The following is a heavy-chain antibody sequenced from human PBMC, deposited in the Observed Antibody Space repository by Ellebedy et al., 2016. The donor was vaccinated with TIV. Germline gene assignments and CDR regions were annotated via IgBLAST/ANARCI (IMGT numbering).Heavy chain of an antibody. D-gene: IGHD2/OR15-2a*01. Sequence: GESLKISCAASGFTFSDYHMNWVRQAPGKGLEWVASIIVGGSTYDADSVKGRFIISRDNAENSLYLQMNSLRVEDTAVYYCVRDSTHVYDDYWGQGTLVTVSS. CDR1: GFTFSDYH. J-gene: IGHJ4*02. CDR3: VRDSTHVYDDY. V-gene: IGHV3-69-1*01. CDR2: IIVGGST.